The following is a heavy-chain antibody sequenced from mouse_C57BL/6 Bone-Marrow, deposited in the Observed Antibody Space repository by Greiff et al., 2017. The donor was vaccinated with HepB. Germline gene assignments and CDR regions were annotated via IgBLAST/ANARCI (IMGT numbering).Heavy chain of an antibody. V-gene: IGHV1-26*01. Sequence: EVQGVESGPELVKPGASVKISCKASGYTFTDYYMNWVKQSHGKSLEWIGDINPNNGGTSYNQKFKGKATLTVDKSSSTAYMELRSLTSEDSAVYYCAKYYGSRDWYFDVWGTGTTVTVSS. J-gene: IGHJ1*03. CDR2: INPNNGGT. CDR1: GYTFTDYY. D-gene: IGHD1-1*01. CDR3: AKYYGSRDWYFDV.